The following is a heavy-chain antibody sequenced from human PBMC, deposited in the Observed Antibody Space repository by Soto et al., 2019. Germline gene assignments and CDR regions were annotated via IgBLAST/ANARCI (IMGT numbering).Heavy chain of an antibody. Sequence: QLQLQESGPGLVKPSETLSLTCTVSGGSISSSSYYWGWLRQPPGQALEWIGSIYYSGRTYYNPSLKIRVTISVDTSMNHFSLELSSVTAADTAVYYCARLSKKGLVYCSSTSCYFDYWGQGTLVTVSS. CDR1: GGSISSSSYY. J-gene: IGHJ4*02. V-gene: IGHV4-39*01. CDR3: ARLSKKGLVYCSSTSCYFDY. D-gene: IGHD2-2*01. CDR2: IYYSGRT.